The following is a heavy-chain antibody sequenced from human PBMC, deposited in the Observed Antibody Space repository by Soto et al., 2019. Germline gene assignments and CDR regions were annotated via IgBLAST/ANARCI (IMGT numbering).Heavy chain of an antibody. D-gene: IGHD3-22*01. CDR3: GGDSSGYYYPDVFDI. J-gene: IGHJ3*02. CDR1: GFSFSTYG. V-gene: IGHV3-30*03. Sequence: GGSLRLSCASSGFSFSTYGMHWVRQAPGKGLEWVAFISNDGSNKYYADSVKGRFTISRDNSKNTLYLQMNSLRAEDTAVYYCGGDSSGYYYPDVFDIWGQGTMVTVSS. CDR2: ISNDGSNK.